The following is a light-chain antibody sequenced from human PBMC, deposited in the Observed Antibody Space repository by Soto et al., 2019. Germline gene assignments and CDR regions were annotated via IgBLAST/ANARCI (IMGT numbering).Light chain of an antibody. Sequence: DFVMTQAPDSLTVSLGERATINCKSSQTVLYNSNNKNHLAWFQQKPGHPPKLLIYGASSRPSGFPDRFSGGGSGTDFTLTISSLQPEDVAVYYCQQYYSIPFTFGQGTKVDIK. CDR2: GAS. CDR3: QQYYSIPFT. J-gene: IGKJ2*01. CDR1: QTVLYNSNNKNH. V-gene: IGKV4-1*01.